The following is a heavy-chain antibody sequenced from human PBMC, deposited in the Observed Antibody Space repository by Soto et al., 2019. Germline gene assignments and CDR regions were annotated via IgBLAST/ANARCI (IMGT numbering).Heavy chain of an antibody. V-gene: IGHV4-59*13. Sequence: QVQLQESGPGLVKPSETLSLTCTVTGGSISTYYWSWIRQPPAKGLELIGHIYYTANTNYNPSLKSRVTISVDPSTNRFSLRLRSVSAAETAVYYCATALTLGFRNWFDPWGQGTLVTVSS. CDR3: ATALTLGFRNWFDP. J-gene: IGHJ5*02. D-gene: IGHD3-16*01. CDR2: IYYTANT. CDR1: GGSISTYY.